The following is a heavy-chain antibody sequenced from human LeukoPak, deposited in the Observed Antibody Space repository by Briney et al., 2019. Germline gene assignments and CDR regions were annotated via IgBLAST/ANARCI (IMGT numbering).Heavy chain of an antibody. CDR1: GFTFSSFS. J-gene: IGHJ4*02. CDR3: PIVPHDIVVVVAATPDY. V-gene: IGHV3-21*01. D-gene: IGHD2-15*01. CDR2: ITSRSSYI. Sequence: RPGGSLRLSCAGSGFTFSSFSMNWVRQAPGKGLEWVSSITSRSSYIYYADSVKGRFTISRDNAKNSLYLQMNSLRAEDTAVYYCPIVPHDIVVVVAATPDYWGQGTRVTVSS.